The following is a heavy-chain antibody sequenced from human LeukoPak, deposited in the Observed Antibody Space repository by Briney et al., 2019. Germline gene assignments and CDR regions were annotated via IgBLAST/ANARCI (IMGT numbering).Heavy chain of an antibody. Sequence: GGSLRLSCTASGFTFGDYAMSWVRQAPGKGLEWVAFIRSKAYGGTTEYAASVKGRFTMLRDDSKNIAYLQMNSLKTEDTAVYYCTAMGLNDALDIWGQGTMVTVSS. CDR1: GFTFGDYA. J-gene: IGHJ3*02. CDR3: TAMGLNDALDI. V-gene: IGHV3-49*04. CDR2: IRSKAYGGTT. D-gene: IGHD5-18*01.